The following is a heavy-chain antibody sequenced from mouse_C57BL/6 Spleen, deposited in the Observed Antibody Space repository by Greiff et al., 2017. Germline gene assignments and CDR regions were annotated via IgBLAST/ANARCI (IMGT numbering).Heavy chain of an antibody. CDR3: ANWDGFAY. V-gene: IGHV1-19*01. CDR2: INPYNGGT. D-gene: IGHD4-1*02. CDR1: GYTFTDYY. J-gene: IGHJ3*01. Sequence: EVQLQQSGPVLVKPGASVKMSCKASGYTFTDYYMNWVKQSPGQSLEWIGVINPYNGGTSYNQEIKGKATLTVNTSCSTAYMELNSLTSEESAVYYCANWDGFAYWGQGTLVTVSA.